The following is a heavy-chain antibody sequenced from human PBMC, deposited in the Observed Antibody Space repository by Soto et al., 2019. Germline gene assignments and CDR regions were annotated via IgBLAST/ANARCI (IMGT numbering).Heavy chain of an antibody. CDR1: GYTFTSYY. V-gene: IGHV1-46*01. D-gene: IGHD2-2*01. Sequence: ASVKVSCKASGYTFTSYYVHWVRQAPGQGLEWMGIINPSGGGANFAQKFQGRVTMTRDTSTTTVYMELSSLRSEDTAVYYCARGYQLLSYFDFWGQGSPVTVSS. J-gene: IGHJ4*02. CDR3: ARGYQLLSYFDF. CDR2: INPSGGGA.